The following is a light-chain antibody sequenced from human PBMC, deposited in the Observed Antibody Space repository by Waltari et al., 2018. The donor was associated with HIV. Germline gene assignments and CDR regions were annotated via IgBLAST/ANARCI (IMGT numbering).Light chain of an antibody. Sequence: QSALSQPASVSASPGQSVAISCSGSASDIGRYHYSSWYQQHPDKTPRLILFDVNNRPAGISDRFSGSKSGTTASLTISTVETDDEADYYCASYTVNSTGVFGSGTKLTVL. CDR1: ASDIGRYHY. V-gene: IGLV2-14*03. CDR2: DVN. CDR3: ASYTVNSTGV. J-gene: IGLJ1*01.